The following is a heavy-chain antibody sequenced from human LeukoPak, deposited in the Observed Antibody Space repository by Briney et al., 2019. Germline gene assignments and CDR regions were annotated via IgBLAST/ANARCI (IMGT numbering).Heavy chain of an antibody. D-gene: IGHD3-16*01. Sequence: PGGSLRLSCAASGFTFSNLWLHWVRQAPGKGLEWVSRITSDGSNINYADSVQGRFTISRDNAKNTLYLQMNSLRAEDTAVYYCGRGGHSSFDYWGQGALVTVSS. CDR1: GFTFSNLW. CDR2: ITSDGSNI. CDR3: GRGGHSSFDY. V-gene: IGHV3-74*01. J-gene: IGHJ4*02.